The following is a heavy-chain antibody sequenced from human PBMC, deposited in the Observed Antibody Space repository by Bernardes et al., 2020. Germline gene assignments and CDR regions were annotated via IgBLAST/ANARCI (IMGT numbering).Heavy chain of an antibody. V-gene: IGHV3-23*01. CDR3: AKRGRDCSGGACSHIDY. Sequence: GGSLRLSRAASGFTFSNYAMSWVRQAPGKGLEWVSAISGSGGSTYYADSVKGRFTISRDNSKNTLYLQMDSLRAEDTAVYYCAKRGRDCSGGACSHIDYWGQGTLVTVSS. J-gene: IGHJ4*02. CDR2: ISGSGGST. CDR1: GFTFSNYA. D-gene: IGHD2-15*01.